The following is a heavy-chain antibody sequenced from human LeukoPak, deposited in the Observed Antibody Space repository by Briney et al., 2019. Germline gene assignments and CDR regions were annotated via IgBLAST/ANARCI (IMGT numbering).Heavy chain of an antibody. CDR3: ARDGSGIHWFDP. CDR2: ISAYNGNT. V-gene: IGHV1-18*01. D-gene: IGHD3-10*01. J-gene: IGHJ5*02. CDR1: GSTFTTYG. Sequence: GASVKVSCKASGSTFTTYGISWVRQAPGQGLEWMGWISAYNGNTNYAQKVQGRVTMTTDTSTSTAYMELRSLRSDDSAVYYCARDGSGIHWFDPWGQGTLVTVSS.